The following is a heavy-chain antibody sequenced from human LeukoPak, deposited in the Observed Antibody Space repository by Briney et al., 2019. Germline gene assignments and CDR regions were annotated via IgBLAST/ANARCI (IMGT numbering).Heavy chain of an antibody. CDR1: GYSISSGYY. J-gene: IGHJ3*01. V-gene: IGHV4-38-2*01. Sequence: SETLSLTCAVSGYSISSGYYWGWIRQSPGKGLEWIATIFHSGSIYYNPSLKSRVTLSVDTSKNQFSLRLNPVTAADTALYYCARMGVSYYYDSSTYYPTAFDVWGQGTMVSVSS. CDR2: IFHSGSI. D-gene: IGHD3-22*01. CDR3: ARMGVSYYYDSSTYYPTAFDV.